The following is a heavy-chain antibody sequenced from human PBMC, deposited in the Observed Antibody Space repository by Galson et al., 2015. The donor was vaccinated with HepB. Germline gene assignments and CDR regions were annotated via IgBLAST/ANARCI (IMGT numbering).Heavy chain of an antibody. J-gene: IGHJ4*02. Sequence: SLRLSCAASGFAFEHLWMHWVRQVSGKGLVWVSRITSDGSDTKYADFVEGRFTVSRDNAKNTLFLQMNSLRPEDTAIYYCVRDVPTAFLDYWGQGTQVTVSS. CDR3: VRDVPTAFLDY. V-gene: IGHV3-74*03. D-gene: IGHD4-11*01. CDR2: ITSDGSDT. CDR1: GFAFEHLW.